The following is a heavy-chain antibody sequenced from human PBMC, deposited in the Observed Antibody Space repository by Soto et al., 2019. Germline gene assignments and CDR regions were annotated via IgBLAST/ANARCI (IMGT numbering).Heavy chain of an antibody. CDR3: ARISITIFGVVISAPYYHGMDV. V-gene: IGHV4-34*01. CDR1: GGSFSGYY. Sequence: SETLSLTCAVYGGSFSGYYWSWIRQPPGKGLEWIGEINHSGSTNYNPSLKSRVTISVDTSKNQFSLKLSSVTAADTAVYYCARISITIFGVVISAPYYHGMDVWGQGTTVTVSS. J-gene: IGHJ6*02. CDR2: INHSGST. D-gene: IGHD3-3*01.